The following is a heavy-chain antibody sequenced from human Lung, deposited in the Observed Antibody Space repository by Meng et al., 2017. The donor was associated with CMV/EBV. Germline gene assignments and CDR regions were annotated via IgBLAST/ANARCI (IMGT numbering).Heavy chain of an antibody. V-gene: IGHV3-21*01. CDR2: ITPFSDNI. Sequence: GESLKIFRSASGFALSNYKMDWVRQAPGRGLEWVSSITPFSDNIYYGDSVKGRFTISRDNGKNSVYLQMKSLRDEDTAVYYCARDRYQLPYDAWGQGTLVTVSS. CDR1: GFALSNYK. CDR3: ARDRYQLPYDA. D-gene: IGHD2-2*01. J-gene: IGHJ5*02.